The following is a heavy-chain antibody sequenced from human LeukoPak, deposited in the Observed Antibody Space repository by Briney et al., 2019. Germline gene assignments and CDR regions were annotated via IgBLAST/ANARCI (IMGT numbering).Heavy chain of an antibody. D-gene: IGHD6-19*01. Sequence: GGSLRLSCAASGFTFSSYSMNWVRQAPGKGLEWVPSISSSSSYIYYADSVKGRFTISRDNAKNSLYLQMNSLRAEDTAVYYCARGLSSGWYTETYYFDYWGQGTLVTVSS. V-gene: IGHV3-21*01. CDR2: ISSSSSYI. CDR3: ARGLSSGWYTETYYFDY. J-gene: IGHJ4*02. CDR1: GFTFSSYS.